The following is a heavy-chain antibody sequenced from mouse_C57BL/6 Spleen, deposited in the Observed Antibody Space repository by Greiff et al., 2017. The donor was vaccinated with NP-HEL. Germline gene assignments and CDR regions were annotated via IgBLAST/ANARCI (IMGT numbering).Heavy chain of an antibody. CDR2: ISDGGSYT. J-gene: IGHJ4*01. Sequence: EVTLVESGGGLVKPGGSLKLSCAASGFTFSSYAMSWVRQTPEKRLEWVATISDGGSYTYYPDNVKGRFTISRDNAKNNLYLQMSHLKSEDTAMYYCARDRAYYSNPNAMDYWGQGTSVTVSS. V-gene: IGHV5-4*01. D-gene: IGHD2-5*01. CDR1: GFTFSSYA. CDR3: ARDRAYYSNPNAMDY.